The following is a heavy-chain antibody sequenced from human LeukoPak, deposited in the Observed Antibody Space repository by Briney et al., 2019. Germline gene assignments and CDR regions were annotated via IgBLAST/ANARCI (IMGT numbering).Heavy chain of an antibody. CDR2: IKSDGGT. V-gene: IGHV3-74*01. J-gene: IGHJ1*01. CDR3: ARAPSEIGGYYPEYFRH. D-gene: IGHD3-22*01. CDR1: GFTFSTYW. Sequence: TGGSLRLSCAASGFTFSTYWMHWVRQAPGKGLVWVSRIKSDGGTNYADSVKGRFTISRDNAKKTVSLQMNSPRPEDTGVYYCARAPSEIGGYYPEYFRHWGQGTLVTVSS.